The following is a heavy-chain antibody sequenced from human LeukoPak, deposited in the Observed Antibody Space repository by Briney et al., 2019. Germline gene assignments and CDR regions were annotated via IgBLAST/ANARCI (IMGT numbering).Heavy chain of an antibody. V-gene: IGHV4-39*01. D-gene: IGHD4-23*01. J-gene: IGHJ4*02. Sequence: SETLSLTCTVSGVSISSSNCYWAWIRQPPGKGLEWIGSIYYSESTYYNPSLKSRVTISVDTSKNQFSLKLSSVTAADTAVYYCATRTYYGGKAIFDYWGQGTLVTVSS. CDR3: ATRTYYGGKAIFDY. CDR1: GVSISSSNCY. CDR2: IYYSEST.